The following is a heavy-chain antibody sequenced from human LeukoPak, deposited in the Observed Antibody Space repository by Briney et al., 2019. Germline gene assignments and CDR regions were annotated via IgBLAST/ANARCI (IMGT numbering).Heavy chain of an antibody. D-gene: IGHD3-3*01. CDR1: GGSISSGGYY. J-gene: IGHJ5*02. CDR2: IYYSGST. CDR3: ARASVRTIFGVVIIPNWFDP. V-gene: IGHV4-31*03. Sequence: SETLSLTCTVSGGSISSGGYYWSWIRQHPGKGLEWIGYIYYSGSTYYNPSLKSRATISVDTSKNQFSLKLSSVTAADTAVYYCARASVRTIFGVVIIPNWFDPWGQGTLVTVSS.